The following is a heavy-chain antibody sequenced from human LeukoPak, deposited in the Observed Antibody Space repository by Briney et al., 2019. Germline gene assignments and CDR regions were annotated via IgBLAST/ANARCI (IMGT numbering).Heavy chain of an antibody. CDR3: ARVLWGKTFDY. V-gene: IGHV1-2*02. Sequence: ASVKVSCKASGYTFTDYYIHWVRQAPGQGLEWMGWILPNSGDTKYAQNFQGRVTMTRDTSVSTAYMELTRLGSDDTAVHYCARVLWGKTFDYWGQGTLVTVSS. J-gene: IGHJ4*02. D-gene: IGHD7-27*01. CDR2: ILPNSGDT. CDR1: GYTFTDYY.